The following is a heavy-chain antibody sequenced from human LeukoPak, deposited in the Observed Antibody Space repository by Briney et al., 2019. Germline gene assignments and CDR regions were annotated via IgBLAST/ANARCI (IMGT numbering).Heavy chain of an antibody. CDR2: INPNSGGT. J-gene: IGHJ3*02. D-gene: IGHD3-10*01. V-gene: IGHV1-2*02. Sequence: ASVNVSCKASGYTFTGYYMHWVRQAPGQGLEWMGWINPNSGGTNYAQKFQGRVTMTRDTSISTAYMELSRLRSDDTAVYYCASSLEGSGSYSPATYAFDIWGQGTMVTVSS. CDR3: ASSLEGSGSYSPATYAFDI. CDR1: GYTFTGYY.